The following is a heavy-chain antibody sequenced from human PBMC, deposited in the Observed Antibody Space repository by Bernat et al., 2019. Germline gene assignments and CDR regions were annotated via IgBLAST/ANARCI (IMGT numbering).Heavy chain of an antibody. CDR2: IKHDGSEK. V-gene: IGHV3-7*03. CDR1: GFTFSDYY. Sequence: VQLVESGGGLVKPGGSLRLSCAASGFTFSDYYMSWIRQAPGRGLEWVANIKHDGSEKYYLDSMKGRFTISRDNANNALYLQMNSLRAEDTAVYYCARSYGLDVWGQGTTVTVSS. CDR3: ARSYGLDV. J-gene: IGHJ6*02.